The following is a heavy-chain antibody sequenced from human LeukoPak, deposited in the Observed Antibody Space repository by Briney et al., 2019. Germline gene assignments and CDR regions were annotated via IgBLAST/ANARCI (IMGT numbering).Heavy chain of an antibody. J-gene: IGHJ4*02. CDR1: GLSFSNYW. CDR2: TNLHGTTV. D-gene: IGHD3-16*01. V-gene: IGHV3-74*01. CDR3: ASAYTYVRLGDH. Sequence: GGSLRLSCEVSGLSFSNYWMHWVRQVPGKGLVWVARTNLHGTTVDYADSVKGRFTISRDNAKNILFLRMNSLRAEDTAVYYCASAYTYVRLGDHWGQGTLVTVSS.